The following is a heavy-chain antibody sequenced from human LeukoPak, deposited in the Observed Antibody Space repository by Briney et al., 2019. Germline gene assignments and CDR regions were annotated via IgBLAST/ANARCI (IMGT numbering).Heavy chain of an antibody. CDR1: GFTFSSYE. V-gene: IGHV3-48*03. D-gene: IGHD3-10*01. CDR3: ARANKGVHWFDP. J-gene: IGHJ5*02. CDR2: ISSSGSTI. Sequence: GGSLRLSCAASGFTFSSYEMNWVRQAPGKGLEWVSYISSSGSTIYYADSVKGRFTISRGNAKNSLYLQMNSLRDEDTAVYYCARANKGVHWFDPWGQGTLVTVSS.